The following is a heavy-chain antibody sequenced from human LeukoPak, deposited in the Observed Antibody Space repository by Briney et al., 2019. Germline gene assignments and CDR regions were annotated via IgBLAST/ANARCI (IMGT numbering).Heavy chain of an antibody. Sequence: SETLSLTCTVSGGSISSYHWSWIRQPPGKGLEWIGYIYYSGSTNYNPSLKSRVTISVDTSKNQFSLKLSSVTAADTAVYYCARSGGEQVDYWGQGTLVTVSS. CDR1: GGSISSYH. V-gene: IGHV4-59*01. J-gene: IGHJ4*02. CDR3: ARSGGEQVDY. CDR2: IYYSGST. D-gene: IGHD1-26*01.